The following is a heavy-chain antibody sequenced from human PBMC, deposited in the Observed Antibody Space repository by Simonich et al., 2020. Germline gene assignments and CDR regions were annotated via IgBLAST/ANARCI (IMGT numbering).Heavy chain of an antibody. CDR2: IWYDGSNK. Sequence: QVQLVESWGGVVQPGRSLRLSCAVSGFTFSSYGMHWVRQAPGKGLEWVAVIWYDGSNKYYADSVKGRFTISRDNSKNTLYLQMNSLRAEDTAVYYCARDRYCSGGSCYYFDYWGQVTLVTVSS. J-gene: IGHJ4*02. V-gene: IGHV3-33*01. CDR3: ARDRYCSGGSCYYFDY. D-gene: IGHD2-15*01. CDR1: GFTFSSYG.